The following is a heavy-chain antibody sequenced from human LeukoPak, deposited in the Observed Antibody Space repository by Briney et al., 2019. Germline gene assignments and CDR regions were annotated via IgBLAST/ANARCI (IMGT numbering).Heavy chain of an antibody. CDR3: ATEIIRRYNGSRQDGMDV. CDR2: ILNDGINK. J-gene: IGHJ6*02. CDR1: GFTFSNYG. D-gene: IGHD1-26*01. V-gene: IGHV3-30*02. Sequence: GGSLRLSCAASGFTFSNYGMHWVRQAPGKGLEWVAVILNDGINKNYADSVEGRFTISRDNSKNTLYLQMNSLRGEDTALYNCATEIIRRYNGSRQDGMDVWGQGTTVTVSS.